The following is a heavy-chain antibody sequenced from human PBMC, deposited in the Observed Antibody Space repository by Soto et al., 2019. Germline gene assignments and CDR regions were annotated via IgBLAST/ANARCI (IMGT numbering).Heavy chain of an antibody. CDR1: GGTFSSYA. Sequence: SVKVSCKASGGTFSSYAISWVRQAPGQGLEWMGGIIPIFGTANYAQKFQGRVTITADESTSTAYMELSSLRSEDTAVYYCARDFRYSCSSTSCPRSYYGMDVWGQGTTVTVSS. CDR2: IIPIFGTA. V-gene: IGHV1-69*13. D-gene: IGHD2-2*01. J-gene: IGHJ6*02. CDR3: ARDFRYSCSSTSCPRSYYGMDV.